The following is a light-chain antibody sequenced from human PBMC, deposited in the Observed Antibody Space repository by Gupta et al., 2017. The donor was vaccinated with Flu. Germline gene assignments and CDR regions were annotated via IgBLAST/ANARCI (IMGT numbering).Light chain of an antibody. V-gene: IGKV3-11*01. CDR2: DAS. Sequence: ALMFLSPGERATLSCRASQSISSYIAWYQKKQGQAPRLLMYDASHRATGIPVRFSGSGSGTDFTLTISSREQEDFAVYYCQHRSSRPMYTFGQGTELEIK. CDR1: QSISSY. CDR3: QHRSSRPMYT. J-gene: IGKJ2*01.